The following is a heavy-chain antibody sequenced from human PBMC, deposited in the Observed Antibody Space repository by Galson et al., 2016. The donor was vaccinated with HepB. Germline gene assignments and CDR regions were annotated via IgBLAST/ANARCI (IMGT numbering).Heavy chain of an antibody. CDR2: LSSSAITT. CDR3: AKGPNSEGGWFDY. V-gene: IGHV3-23*01. CDR1: GFTFSNYA. Sequence: SLRLSCAASGFTFSNYAMNWVRQVPGKGLEWVSALSSSAITTHYADSVKGRFTISRDNSKNTLYLQMNSLRAEDTAVYYWAKGPNSEGGWFDYWGQGTLVIVSS. J-gene: IGHJ5*01.